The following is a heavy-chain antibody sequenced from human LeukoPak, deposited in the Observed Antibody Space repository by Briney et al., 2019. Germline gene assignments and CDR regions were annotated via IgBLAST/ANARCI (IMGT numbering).Heavy chain of an antibody. CDR2: ISSSSSYI. J-gene: IGHJ4*02. V-gene: IGHV3-21*01. D-gene: IGHD6-13*01. Sequence: PGGSLRLSCAASGFTFSSYSMNWVRQAPGKGLEWVSSISSSSSYIYYADSVKGRFTISRDNAKNSLYLQMNSLRDEDTVVYYCARDRSSTIEDYFDYWGQGTLVTVSS. CDR1: GFTFSSYS. CDR3: ARDRSSTIEDYFDY.